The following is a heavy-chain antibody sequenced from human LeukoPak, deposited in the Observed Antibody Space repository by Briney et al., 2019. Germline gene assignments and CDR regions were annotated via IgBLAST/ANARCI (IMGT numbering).Heavy chain of an antibody. V-gene: IGHV3-7*01. Sequence: PGGSLRLSCAASGFTFSSYWMSWVRQAPGKGLEWVANIKQDGSEKYYVDSVKGRFTISRDNAKNSLYLQMNSLRAEDTAVYYCARDQSSTSCYEGVCYYYYYMDVWGKGTTVTISS. CDR2: IKQDGSEK. CDR3: ARDQSSTSCYEGVCYYYYYMDV. CDR1: GFTFSSYW. D-gene: IGHD2-2*01. J-gene: IGHJ6*03.